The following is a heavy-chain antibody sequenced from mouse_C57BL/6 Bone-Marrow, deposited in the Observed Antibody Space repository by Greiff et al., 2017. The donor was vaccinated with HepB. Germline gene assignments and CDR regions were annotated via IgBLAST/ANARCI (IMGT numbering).Heavy chain of an antibody. CDR3: ARDGYDGRDFDY. V-gene: IGHV5-2*01. D-gene: IGHD2-2*01. Sequence: EVQGVESGGGLVQPGESLKLSCESNEYEFPSHDMSWVRKTPEKRLELVAAINSDGGSTYYPDTMERRFIISRDNTKKTLYLQMSSLRSEDTAVYYCARDGYDGRDFDYWGQGTTLTVSS. CDR2: INSDGGST. CDR1: EYEFPSHD. J-gene: IGHJ2*01.